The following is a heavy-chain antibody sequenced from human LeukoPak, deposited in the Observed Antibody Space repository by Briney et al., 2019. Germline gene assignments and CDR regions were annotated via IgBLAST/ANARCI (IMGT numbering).Heavy chain of an antibody. J-gene: IGHJ5*02. V-gene: IGHV3-23*01. D-gene: IGHD4-17*01. CDR3: AKGPYGDSLNWFDP. CDR2: ISGSGGRT. Sequence: PGGSLRLSGAASGFTFSSYAMSWVRQAPGKGLEWVSAISGSGGRTYYADSVKGRFTISRDNSKNTLYLQMNSLRADDTAVYYCAKGPYGDSLNWFDPWGQGTLVTVSS. CDR1: GFTFSSYA.